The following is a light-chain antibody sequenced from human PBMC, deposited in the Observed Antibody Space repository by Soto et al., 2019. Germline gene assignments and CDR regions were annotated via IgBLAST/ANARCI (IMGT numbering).Light chain of an antibody. J-gene: IGKJ1*01. Sequence: EIVMTQSPATLSVSPGERATLSCRASHSVGNNLAWYQHKPGQPPRLLIIGASTRASDFPGRFSGSGSGTDFTLTISSLQSEDFAVYFCHQRQSWPRTFGQGTKVDI. CDR3: HQRQSWPRT. CDR2: GAS. CDR1: HSVGNN. V-gene: IGKV3-15*01.